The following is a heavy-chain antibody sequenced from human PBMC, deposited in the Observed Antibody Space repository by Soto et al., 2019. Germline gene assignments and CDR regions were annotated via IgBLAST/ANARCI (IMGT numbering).Heavy chain of an antibody. CDR2: INAGNGNT. D-gene: IGHD3-22*01. CDR1: GYTFTSYA. CDR3: ARGRGYYDSSGYYPDY. Sequence: ASVKVSCKASGYTFTSYAMHWVRQAPGQRLEWMGWINAGNGNTKYSQKFQGRVTITRDTSASTAYMELSSLRSEDTAVYYCARGRGYYDSSGYYPDYWGQGTLVTVSS. V-gene: IGHV1-3*01. J-gene: IGHJ4*02.